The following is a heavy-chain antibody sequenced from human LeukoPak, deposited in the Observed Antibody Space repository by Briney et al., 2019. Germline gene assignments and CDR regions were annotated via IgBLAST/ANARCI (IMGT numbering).Heavy chain of an antibody. CDR2: IYVSGTT. CDR3: ARDIQLYNFDF. V-gene: IGHV3-53*01. CDR1: GFTVRDSY. D-gene: IGHD1-1*01. J-gene: IGHJ4*02. Sequence: GGSLRLSCAASGFTVRDSYMSWVRQAPGKRLEWLAFIYVSGTTFYAASVKGRFTVSRDNAKNSLYLQMNSLRAEDTAVYYCARDIQLYNFDFWGQGTLVTVSS.